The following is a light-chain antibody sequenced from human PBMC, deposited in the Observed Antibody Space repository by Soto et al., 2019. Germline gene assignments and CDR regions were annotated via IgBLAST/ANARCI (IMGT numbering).Light chain of an antibody. CDR2: GAS. J-gene: IGKJ5*01. Sequence: ELVLKHNRGTLSLAPWERRTLSSSASQRINSNYLAWYQQKPGQAPRLLISGASSRATDTPDRFSGSGSGTDFTLTIAGLEAADFAVYYCQQYSSSPITFGQGTRLEIK. CDR1: QRINSNY. CDR3: QQYSSSPIT. V-gene: IGKV3-20*01.